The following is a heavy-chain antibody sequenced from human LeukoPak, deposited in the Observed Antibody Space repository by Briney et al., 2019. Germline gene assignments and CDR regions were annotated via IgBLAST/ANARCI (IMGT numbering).Heavy chain of an antibody. Sequence: NPSETLSLTCTVSGASINTFYWSWIRQPPGKGLEWIGNIYYSGYTNYSPSLQSRVTMSVDTSKNRFSLNLNSVTAADTAVYYCARVVGATTFDCWGQGTLVTVSS. V-gene: IGHV4-59*01. CDR2: IYYSGYT. D-gene: IGHD1-26*01. CDR3: ARVVGATTFDC. J-gene: IGHJ4*02. CDR1: GASINTFY.